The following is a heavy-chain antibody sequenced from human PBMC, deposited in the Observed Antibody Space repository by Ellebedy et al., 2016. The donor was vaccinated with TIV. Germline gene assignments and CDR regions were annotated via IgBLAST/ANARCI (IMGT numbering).Heavy chain of an antibody. CDR2: MYYSGST. CDR3: ARGPVHTVMAYYFDY. D-gene: IGHD5-18*01. J-gene: IGHJ4*02. V-gene: IGHV4-59*01. CDR1: GGSISSYY. Sequence: SETLSLTCTVSGGSISSYYWNWIRQPPGKGLEWIGYMYYSGSTNYNPSLKSRVTISIDTSKNQFSLKLRSVTAADTAVYHCARGPVHTVMAYYFDYWGQGTLVTVSS.